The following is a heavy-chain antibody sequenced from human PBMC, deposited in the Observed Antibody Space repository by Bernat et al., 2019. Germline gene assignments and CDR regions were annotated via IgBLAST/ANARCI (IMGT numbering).Heavy chain of an antibody. CDR3: SSGPGSSCYDSCYWYFDL. Sequence: EVQLVESGGGLVKPGGSLRLSCAASGFTFSSYSMNWVRQAPGKGLEWVSSISSSSSYIYYADSVKGRFTISRDNAKNSLYLQMNSLRAEDTAVYSCSSGPGSSCYDSCYWYFDLWGRGTLVTVSS. J-gene: IGHJ2*01. CDR1: GFTFSSYS. D-gene: IGHD3-22*01. V-gene: IGHV3-21*01. CDR2: ISSSSSYI.